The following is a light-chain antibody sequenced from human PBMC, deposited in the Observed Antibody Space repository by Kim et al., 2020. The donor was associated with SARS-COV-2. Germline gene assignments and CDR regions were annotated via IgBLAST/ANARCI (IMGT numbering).Light chain of an antibody. V-gene: IGKV3-20*01. J-gene: IGKJ2*01. CDR3: QHYDSSVFT. CDR2: GAS. CDR1: QSISSTY. Sequence: PGERATLSCRASQSISSTYLAWYQQKPGQAPRLLIYGASSRATGLSDRFSGSGSGTDFTLTISRLEPEDFAVYYCQHYDSSVFTFGQGTKLE.